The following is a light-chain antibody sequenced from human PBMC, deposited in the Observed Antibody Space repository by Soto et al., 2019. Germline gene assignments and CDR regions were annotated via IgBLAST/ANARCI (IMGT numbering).Light chain of an antibody. CDR2: GAS. CDR3: QQYGSSPWT. J-gene: IGKJ1*01. V-gene: IGKV3-20*01. CDR1: QSVSSSY. Sequence: EIVLTQSPGTLSLSPGERATLSCRASQSVSSSYLAWYQQKPGQAPRLLIYGASSRATGITDRFSGSGSGTDFTLSISRLEPEDFAVYYCQQYGSSPWTFGQGTKEEIK.